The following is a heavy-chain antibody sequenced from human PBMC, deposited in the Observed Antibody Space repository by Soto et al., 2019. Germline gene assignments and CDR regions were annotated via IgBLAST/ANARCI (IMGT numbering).Heavy chain of an antibody. CDR2: VSSSGGT. V-gene: IGHV4-28*01. J-gene: IGHJ4*02. D-gene: IGHD2-8*02. CDR1: GYSISGDNW. Sequence: QVQLRESGPGLVKPSDILSLTCAVSGYSISGDNWWGWIRQSPRKGLEWIGYVSSSGGTHYSPSLGSRVAMSGDTSRNQFSLKLTSVSAVDTAIFYCVRQTGGYCPFYDWGQGTLVTVSS. CDR3: VRQTGGYCPFYD.